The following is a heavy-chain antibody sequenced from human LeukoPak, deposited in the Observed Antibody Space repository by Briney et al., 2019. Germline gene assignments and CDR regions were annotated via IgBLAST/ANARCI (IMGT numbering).Heavy chain of an antibody. Sequence: SETLSLTCTVSGGSISSSAYYWSWIRQHPGKGLEWIGYIYYSGITYYNPSLKSRVTISVDTSKNQFSLNLSSVTAADTAVYYCARDGDCSSDSCYFDYWGQGILVTVPS. J-gene: IGHJ4*02. V-gene: IGHV4-31*03. CDR1: GGSISSSAYY. CDR3: ARDGDCSSDSCYFDY. CDR2: IYYSGIT. D-gene: IGHD2-2*01.